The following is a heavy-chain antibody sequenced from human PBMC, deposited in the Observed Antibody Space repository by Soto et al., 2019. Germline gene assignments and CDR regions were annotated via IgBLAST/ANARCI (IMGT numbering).Heavy chain of an antibody. D-gene: IGHD1-7*01. Sequence: SETLSLTCAVSGGSFTSNNWWTWVRQPPGQGLEWIGEIYRTGSTNYNPSLKSRVTISLDKSENQFSLKATSLTAADTAVYYCASRDPGTSVDYWGQGTLVTVSS. CDR2: IYRTGST. CDR1: GGSFTSNNW. V-gene: IGHV4-4*02. J-gene: IGHJ4*02. CDR3: ASRDPGTSVDY.